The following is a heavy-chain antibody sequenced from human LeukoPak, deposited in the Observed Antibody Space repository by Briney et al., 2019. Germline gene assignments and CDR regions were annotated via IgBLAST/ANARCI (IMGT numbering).Heavy chain of an antibody. CDR1: GGSISSSSYY. Sequence: PSETLSLTCTVSGGSISSSSYYWGWIRQPPGKGLEWIGSICYSGSTYYNPSPKSRVTISVDTSKNQFSLKLSSVTAADTAVYYCATPLVRGVDYFDYWGQGTLVTVSS. J-gene: IGHJ4*02. D-gene: IGHD3-10*01. V-gene: IGHV4-39*01. CDR2: ICYSGST. CDR3: ATPLVRGVDYFDY.